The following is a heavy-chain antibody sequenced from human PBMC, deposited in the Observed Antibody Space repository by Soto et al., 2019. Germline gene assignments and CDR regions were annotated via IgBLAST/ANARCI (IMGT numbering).Heavy chain of an antibody. Sequence: GGSLRLSCAASGFTISSYAMSWVRQAPGKGLEWVSAISGSGGSTYYADSVKGRFTISRDNSKNTLYLQMNSLRAEDTAVYYCAKDLYGSGSSPFWFDPWGQGTLVTVSS. CDR1: GFTISSYA. V-gene: IGHV3-23*01. CDR3: AKDLYGSGSSPFWFDP. CDR2: ISGSGGST. D-gene: IGHD3-10*01. J-gene: IGHJ5*02.